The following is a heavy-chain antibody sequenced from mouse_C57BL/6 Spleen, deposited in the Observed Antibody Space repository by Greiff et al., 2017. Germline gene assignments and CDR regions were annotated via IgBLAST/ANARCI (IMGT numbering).Heavy chain of an antibody. CDR3: ARGGAAVVATYTFDY. CDR2: IYPRSGNT. CDR1: GYTFTSYG. J-gene: IGHJ2*01. Sequence: QVQLQQSGAELARPGASVKLSCKASGYTFTSYGISWVKQRTGQGLEWIGEIYPRSGNTYYNEKFKGKATLTADKSSSTAYMGLSSLTSEDSAVYYCARGGAAVVATYTFDYWGQGTTLTVSS. V-gene: IGHV1-81*01. D-gene: IGHD1-1*01.